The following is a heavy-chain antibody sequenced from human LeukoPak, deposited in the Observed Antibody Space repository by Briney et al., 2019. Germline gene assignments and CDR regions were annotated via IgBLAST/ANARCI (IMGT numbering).Heavy chain of an antibody. CDR3: ARGLGYCSSTSCYRDLDYYYYGMDV. J-gene: IGHJ6*02. D-gene: IGHD2-2*02. V-gene: IGHV4-34*01. Sequence: PSETLSLTCAVYGGSFSGYYWSWIRQPPGKGLEWIGEINHSVSTNYNPSLKSRVTISVDTSKNQFSLNLSSLTAADTAVYYCARGLGYCSSTSCYRDLDYYYYGMDVWGQGTTVTVSS. CDR1: GGSFSGYY. CDR2: INHSVST.